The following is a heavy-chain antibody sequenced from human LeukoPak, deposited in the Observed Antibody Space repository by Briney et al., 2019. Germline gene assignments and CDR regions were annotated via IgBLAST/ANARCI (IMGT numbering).Heavy chain of an antibody. D-gene: IGHD3-3*01. CDR3: ARYKASGSRYGRLLYYFDY. J-gene: IGHJ4*02. CDR1: GGSISSGDYY. CDR2: IYYSGST. V-gene: IGHV4-30-4*01. Sequence: PSETLSLTCTVSGGSISSGDYYWSWIRQPPGKGLEWIGYIYYSGSTYYNPSLKSRVTISVDTSKNQFSLKLSSVTAADTAVYYCARYKASGSRYGRLLYYFDYWGQGTLVTVSS.